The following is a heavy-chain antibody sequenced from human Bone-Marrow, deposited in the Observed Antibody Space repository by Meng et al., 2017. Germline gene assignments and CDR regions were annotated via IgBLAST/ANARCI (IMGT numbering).Heavy chain of an antibody. D-gene: IGHD5-12*01. V-gene: IGHV3-48*03. CDR2: ISSSGSTI. CDR1: GFTFSSYE. CDR3: ARDSGNSEWLRFLDAFDI. J-gene: IGHJ3*02. Sequence: GSLKISCAASGFTFSSYEMNWVRQAPGKGLEWVSYISSSGSTIYYADSVKGRFTISRDNAKNSLYLQMNSLRAEDTAVYYCARDSGNSEWLRFLDAFDIWGQGTMVTVSS.